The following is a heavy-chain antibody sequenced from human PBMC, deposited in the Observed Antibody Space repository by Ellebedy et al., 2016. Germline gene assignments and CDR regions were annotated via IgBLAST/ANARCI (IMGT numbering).Heavy chain of an antibody. CDR1: GGSINSGAYY. CDR2: ISTSGNT. CDR3: ASLTIPGGSDF. Sequence: SETLSLXXTVSGGSINSGAYYWSWIRQPSGKGPEWLGHISTSGNTIYNPSLKSRVTMSIDTSKNQFSLEMKSVTAADTAVYYCASLTIPGGSDFWGQGILVTVSS. J-gene: IGHJ4*02. D-gene: IGHD2-21*01. V-gene: IGHV4-61*09.